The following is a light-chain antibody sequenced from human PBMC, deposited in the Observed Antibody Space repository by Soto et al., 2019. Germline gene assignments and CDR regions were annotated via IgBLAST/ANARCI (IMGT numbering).Light chain of an antibody. CDR2: GAS. J-gene: IGKJ2*01. V-gene: IGKV3-15*01. Sequence: EIVMTQSPATLSVSPGERATLSCRASQSVSSYLAWYQQKPCQAPRLLIYGASTRATGIPARFSGSGSGREFTLTISSLQSEDFAVYYCQQYNNWPPYTFGQGTKLEIK. CDR1: QSVSSY. CDR3: QQYNNWPPYT.